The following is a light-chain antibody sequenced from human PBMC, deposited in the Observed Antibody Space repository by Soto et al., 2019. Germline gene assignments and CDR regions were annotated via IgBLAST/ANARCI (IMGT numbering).Light chain of an antibody. CDR1: QSVNIY. J-gene: IGKJ2*01. CDR3: QQYGHPLHT. V-gene: IGKV3-20*01. CDR2: NTS. Sequence: EIVLTQSPGTLSLSPGDRATLSCRASQSVNIYFAWYQQKPGQAPRLLIFNTSRRATGTPDRFSGSGSGTDFTLIISRLEPEDFAMYYCQQYGHPLHTFGQGTKLDIK.